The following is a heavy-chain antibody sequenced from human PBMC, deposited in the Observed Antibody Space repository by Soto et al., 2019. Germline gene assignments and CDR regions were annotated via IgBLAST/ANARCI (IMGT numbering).Heavy chain of an antibody. V-gene: IGHV3-30-3*01. J-gene: IGHJ4*02. CDR2: ISYDGSNK. Sequence: GGSLRLSCAASGFTFSSYAMHWVRQAPGKGLEWVAVISYDGSNKYYADSVKGRFTISRDNSKNTLYLQMSSLRAEDTAVYYCAQWAGAFDYWGQGTLVTVSS. CDR3: AQWAGAFDY. D-gene: IGHD1-26*01. CDR1: GFTFSSYA.